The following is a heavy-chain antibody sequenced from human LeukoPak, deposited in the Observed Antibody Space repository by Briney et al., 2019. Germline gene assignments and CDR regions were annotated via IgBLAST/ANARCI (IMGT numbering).Heavy chain of an antibody. V-gene: IGHV3-11*03. D-gene: IGHD4-17*01. CDR1: GYTYKLSY. CDR3: ASNAYGAQTPSDV. Sequence: GGSLRLSFRPWGYTYKLSYIIWPRQAPGKGLEWLSYINPTSGYTPYADSVRGRFTISRDNAKNSLYLQMNSLRAEDTAAYDCASNAYGAQTPSDVWGQGTTVTVSS. CDR2: INPTSGYT. J-gene: IGHJ6*02.